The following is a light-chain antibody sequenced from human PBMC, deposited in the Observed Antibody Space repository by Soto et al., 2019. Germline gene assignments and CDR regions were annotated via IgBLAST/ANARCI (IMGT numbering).Light chain of an antibody. CDR3: SSYTSDNRDYV. Sequence: SVLTQPASVSGSPGQSITISCIGSDSDVGAYTSVSWYQQHPGKAPKLLIYEVSNWPSGVSRRFSGSKSGNTASLTISGLQAEDEAHYYCSSYTSDNRDYVFGTGTKGTVL. CDR2: EVS. J-gene: IGLJ1*01. V-gene: IGLV2-14*01. CDR1: DSDVGAYTS.